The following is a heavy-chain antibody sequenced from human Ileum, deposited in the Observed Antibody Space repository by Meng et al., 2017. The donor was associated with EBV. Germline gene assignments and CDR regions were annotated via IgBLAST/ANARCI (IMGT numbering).Heavy chain of an antibody. CDR1: GASIGSTNW. J-gene: IGHJ4*02. Sequence: QVKRQGPGQGLLKPPATLSLPCPSPGASIGSTNWWSWVRQPPGKGLEWIGDIYHSGSTNYNPSLKSRVTISIDASKNQFSLKVTSVTAADTAMYYCANRRPASGPLGDYWGQGTLVTVSS. CDR2: IYHSGST. V-gene: IGHV4-4*03. D-gene: IGHD2-2*01. CDR3: ANRRPASGPLGDY.